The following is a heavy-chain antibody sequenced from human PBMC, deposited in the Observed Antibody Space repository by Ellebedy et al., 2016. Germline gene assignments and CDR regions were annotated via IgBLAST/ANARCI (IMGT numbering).Heavy chain of an antibody. V-gene: IGHV3-23*01. CDR1: GFTFSSYA. CDR2: ISGSGGST. CDR3: AKAHSISGSYCFDY. J-gene: IGHJ4*02. Sequence: GGSLRLSCAASGFTFSSYAMSWVRQAPGKGLEWVSAISGSGGSTYYADSVKGRFTISRDNSKNKLYLQMNSLRAEDTAVYYCAKAHSISGSYCFDYWGQGTLVTVSS. D-gene: IGHD1-26*01.